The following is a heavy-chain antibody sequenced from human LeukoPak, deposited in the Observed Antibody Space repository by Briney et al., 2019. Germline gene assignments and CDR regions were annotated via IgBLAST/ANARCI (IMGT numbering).Heavy chain of an antibody. V-gene: IGHV3-23*01. CDR1: GFTFSSYI. CDR3: ARDHESSGYPTSDS. J-gene: IGHJ4*02. D-gene: IGHD3-22*01. CDR2: IKGSAEAT. Sequence: GGSLRLSCAASGFTFSSYIMTWVRQAPGKGLEWVSTIKGSAEATFYADSVKDRFTISRDNSKNTLYLQMNSLRADDTALYFCARDHESSGYPTSDSWGQGTLVTVSS.